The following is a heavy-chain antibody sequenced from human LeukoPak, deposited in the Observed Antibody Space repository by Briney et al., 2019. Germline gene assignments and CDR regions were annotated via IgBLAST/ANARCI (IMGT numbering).Heavy chain of an antibody. D-gene: IGHD2-15*01. CDR3: ASGGRQLPQFDY. CDR2: ISTSSSTI. Sequence: GGSLRLSCAASGFTFSSYSMNWVRQAPGKGLEWVSYISTSSSTICYADSVKGRFTISRDNSKNTLYLQMSSLRAEDTAVYYCASGGRQLPQFDYWGQGTLVTVSS. J-gene: IGHJ4*02. V-gene: IGHV3-48*01. CDR1: GFTFSSYS.